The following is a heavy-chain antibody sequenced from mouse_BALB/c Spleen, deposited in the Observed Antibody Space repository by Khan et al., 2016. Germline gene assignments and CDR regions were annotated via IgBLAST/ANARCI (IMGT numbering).Heavy chain of an antibody. CDR1: GYSITSDYA. CDR3: ARGMITTFDY. D-gene: IGHD2-4*01. J-gene: IGHJ2*01. Sequence: EVQLQESGPGLVKPSQSLSLTCTVTGYSITSDYAWNWIRQFPGNKLEWMGYISYSGSTSPNPSLNSRISITQDTSKNQFFLQLNSVTTDDTATYYCARGMITTFDYWGQGTTLTVSS. CDR2: ISYSGST. V-gene: IGHV3-2*02.